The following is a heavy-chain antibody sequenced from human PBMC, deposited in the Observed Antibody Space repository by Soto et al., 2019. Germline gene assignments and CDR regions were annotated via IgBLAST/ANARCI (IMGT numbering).Heavy chain of an antibody. D-gene: IGHD6-13*01. CDR3: ASFSIAATDPYGMDV. CDR1: GYTFTSYG. CDR2: ISAYNGNT. V-gene: IGHV1-18*01. J-gene: IGHJ6*02. Sequence: QVQLVQSGAEVKKPGASVKVSCKASGYTFTSYGISWVRQAPGQGLEWMGWISAYNGNTNYAQKLQGRVTMTTDTSTSTAYMELRSLRSHDTAVYYCASFSIAATDPYGMDVWGQGTTVTISS.